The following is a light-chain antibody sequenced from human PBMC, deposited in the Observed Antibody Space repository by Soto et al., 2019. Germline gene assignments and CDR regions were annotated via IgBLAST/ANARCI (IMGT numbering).Light chain of an antibody. J-gene: IGKJ1*01. CDR3: QQYYSYPPWT. Sequence: AIRMTQSPSSFSASTGDRVTITCRASQGISSYLAWYQQKPGKAPKLLIYAASTLQSGVPSRFSGSGPGTDFTLTISCLQSEDFATYYCQQYYSYPPWTFGQGTKVDIK. CDR2: AAS. V-gene: IGKV1-8*01. CDR1: QGISSY.